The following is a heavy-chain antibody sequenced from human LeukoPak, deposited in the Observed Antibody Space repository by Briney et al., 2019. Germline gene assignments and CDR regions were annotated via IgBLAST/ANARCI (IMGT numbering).Heavy chain of an antibody. J-gene: IGHJ4*02. CDR2: ISAYNGNT. Sequence: GSVKVSCKASGYTFTSYDIKWVRQAPGQGLEWMGWISAYNGNTNYAQKLQGRVTMTTDTSTSTAYMELRSPRSDDTAVYYCARTYYDFWSGHPLDYWGQGTLVTVSS. V-gene: IGHV1-18*01. D-gene: IGHD3-3*01. CDR3: ARTYYDFWSGHPLDY. CDR1: GYTFTSYD.